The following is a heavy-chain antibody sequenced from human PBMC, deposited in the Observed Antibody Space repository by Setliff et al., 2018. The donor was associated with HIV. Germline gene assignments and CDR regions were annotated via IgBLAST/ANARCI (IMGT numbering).Heavy chain of an antibody. CDR1: GLTFSSYA. CDR3: AKTQTVITVYGPFDS. CDR2: ISGSGGSP. V-gene: IGHV3-23*01. Sequence: GGSLRLSCAASGLTFSSYAMSWVRQAPGKGLEWVSSISGSGGSPYYADSVKGRFTISRDNSKNTLYLQMNSLRAEDTAVYYCAKTQTVITVYGPFDSWGQGTPVTVSS. J-gene: IGHJ4*02. D-gene: IGHD4-4*01.